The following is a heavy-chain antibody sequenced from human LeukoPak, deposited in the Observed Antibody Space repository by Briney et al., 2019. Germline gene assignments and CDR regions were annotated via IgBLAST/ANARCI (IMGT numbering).Heavy chain of an antibody. CDR1: GFTFSNYE. CDR2: IGTSGSTI. CDR3: ARDRRDAYSQNFDY. D-gene: IGHD5-24*01. Sequence: GGSMRLSCAASGFTFSNYEMKWVSQAAGKVLEWDSYIGTSGSTIYYADSVKGRFTISRDNAKNSLYLQMHSLRAEDRAVYYCARDRRDAYSQNFDYWGQGTLVTVSS. J-gene: IGHJ4*02. V-gene: IGHV3-48*03.